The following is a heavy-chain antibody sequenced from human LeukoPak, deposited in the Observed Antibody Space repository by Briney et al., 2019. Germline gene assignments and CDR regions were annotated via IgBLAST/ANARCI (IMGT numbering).Heavy chain of an antibody. D-gene: IGHD3-9*01. V-gene: IGHV7-4-1*02. CDR1: GYTFTSYA. CDR2: INTNTGNP. Sequence: ASVKVSCKASGYTFTSYAMNWVRQAPGQGLEWMGWINTNTGNPTYAQGFTGRFVFSLDTSVSTAYLQISSLKAEDTAVYYCARDLYDILTGYNPRDDYWGQGTLVTVSS. CDR3: ARDLYDILTGYNPRDDY. J-gene: IGHJ4*02.